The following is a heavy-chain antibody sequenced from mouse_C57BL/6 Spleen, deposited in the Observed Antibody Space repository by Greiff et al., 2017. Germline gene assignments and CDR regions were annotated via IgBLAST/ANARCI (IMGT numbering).Heavy chain of an antibody. J-gene: IGHJ4*01. V-gene: IGHV1-22*01. Sequence: EVQLQQSGPELVKPGASVKMSCKASGYTFTDYNMHWVKQSHGKSLEWIGYINPNNGGTSYNQKFKGKATLTVNKSSSTAYMELRSLTSEDSAVYYCARGTELGRGYAMDYWGQGTSVTVSS. CDR2: INPNNGGT. D-gene: IGHD4-1*01. CDR1: GYTFTDYN. CDR3: ARGTELGRGYAMDY.